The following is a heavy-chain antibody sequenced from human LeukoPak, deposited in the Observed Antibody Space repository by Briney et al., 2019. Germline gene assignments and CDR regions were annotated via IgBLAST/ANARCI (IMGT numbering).Heavy chain of an antibody. V-gene: IGHV3-30*02. CDR3: AKDQYYDFWSGYYINWFDP. J-gene: IGHJ5*02. Sequence: SGGSLRLSCAASGFIFSSYGMHWVRQAPGKGLEWVAFIQYDGSNKYYADSVKGRFTISRDNSKNTLYLQMNSLRAEDTAVYYCAKDQYYDFWSGYYINWFDPWGQGTLVTVSS. CDR2: IQYDGSNK. D-gene: IGHD3-3*01. CDR1: GFIFSSYG.